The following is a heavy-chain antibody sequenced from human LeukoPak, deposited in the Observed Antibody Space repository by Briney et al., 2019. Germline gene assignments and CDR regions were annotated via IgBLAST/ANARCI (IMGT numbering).Heavy chain of an antibody. Sequence: GRSLRLSCAASEFTFSSYGMHWVRQAPGKGLEWVALIWYDGSNEYYADSVKGRFAISRDNSKNTLYLQMYSLRAEDTAVYYCAREVQDAFDIWGQGTMVIVSS. J-gene: IGHJ3*02. CDR2: IWYDGSNE. CDR3: AREVQDAFDI. V-gene: IGHV3-33*01. CDR1: EFTFSSYG.